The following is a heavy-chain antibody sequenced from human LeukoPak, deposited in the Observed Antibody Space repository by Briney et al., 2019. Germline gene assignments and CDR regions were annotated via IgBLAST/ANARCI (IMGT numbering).Heavy chain of an antibody. Sequence: GGSLRLSCAASGFTFSSYGMHWVRQAPGRGLEWVAFIRYDGSNKYYADSVKGRFTISGDNSKNTLYLQMNSLRAEDTAVYYCAVDTAMVMGMAIDYWGQGTLVTVSS. CDR2: IRYDGSNK. CDR3: AVDTAMVMGMAIDY. CDR1: GFTFSSYG. V-gene: IGHV3-30*02. D-gene: IGHD5-18*01. J-gene: IGHJ4*02.